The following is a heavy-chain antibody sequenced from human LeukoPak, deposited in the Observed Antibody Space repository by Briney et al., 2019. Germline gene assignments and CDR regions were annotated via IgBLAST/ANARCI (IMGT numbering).Heavy chain of an antibody. CDR2: IYYSGST. D-gene: IGHD6-6*01. J-gene: IGHJ4*02. V-gene: IGHV4-59*01. Sequence: PSETLSLTCTVSGGSISSYYWSWIRKPPGKGLEWIGYIYYSGSTNYNPSLRSRVTISVDTSKNQFSLKLTSVTAADTAVYYCARRGSSWDYFDYWGQGALVTVSP. CDR3: ARRGSSWDYFDY. CDR1: GGSISSYY.